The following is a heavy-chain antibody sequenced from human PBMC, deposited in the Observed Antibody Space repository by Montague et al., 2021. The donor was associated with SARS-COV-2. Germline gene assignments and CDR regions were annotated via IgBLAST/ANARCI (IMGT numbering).Heavy chain of an antibody. CDR3: ARDSSGWSRFDY. V-gene: IGHV4-4*02. J-gene: IGHJ4*02. Sequence: LVCLSEINPGGSTNYNPSRKSRVTISVDKFKNQFSMKLSSVTAADTAVYYCARDSSGWSRFDYWGQGTLVTVSS. CDR2: INPGGST. D-gene: IGHD6-19*01.